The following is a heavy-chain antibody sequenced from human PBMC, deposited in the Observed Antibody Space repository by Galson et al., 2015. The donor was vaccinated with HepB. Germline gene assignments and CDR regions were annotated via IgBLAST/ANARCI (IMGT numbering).Heavy chain of an antibody. CDR3: AEVERSGNNVY. D-gene: IGHD2/OR15-2a*01. V-gene: IGHV3-23*01. Sequence: SLRLSCAASGFTFSSYAMTWVRQAPGKGLEWISALSGSGGSTYYADSVKGRFTISRDNSKNTLYLQMNSLRAEDTALYYCAEVERSGNNVYWGQGTLVTVSS. CDR1: GFTFSSYA. CDR2: LSGSGGST. J-gene: IGHJ4*02.